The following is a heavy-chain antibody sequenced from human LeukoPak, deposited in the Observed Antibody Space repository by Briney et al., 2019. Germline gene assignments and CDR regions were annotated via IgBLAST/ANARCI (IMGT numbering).Heavy chain of an antibody. CDR1: GDSISSYY. Sequence: SETLSLTCTVSGDSISSYYWSWIRQPPGKGLEWIGYIYYSGSTNYNPSLKSRVTISVDTSKNQFSLKLSSVTAADTAVYYCARAGTIFGVVPDYWGQGTLVTVSS. V-gene: IGHV4-59*01. D-gene: IGHD3-3*01. J-gene: IGHJ4*02. CDR2: IYYSGST. CDR3: ARAGTIFGVVPDY.